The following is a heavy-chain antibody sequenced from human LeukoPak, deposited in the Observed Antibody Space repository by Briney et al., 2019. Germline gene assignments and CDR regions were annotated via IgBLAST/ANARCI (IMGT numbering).Heavy chain of an antibody. J-gene: IGHJ4*02. CDR1: GFTFSSYG. CDR2: ISGSGGST. V-gene: IGHV3-23*01. Sequence: SGGSLRLSCAASGFTFSSYGMSWVRQAPGKGLEWVSAISGSGGSTYYADSVKGRFTISRDSAKNSLYLQMNSLRAEDTALYYCAKDVMVRGVITTPGGYWGQGTLVTVSS. CDR3: AKDVMVRGVITTPGGY. D-gene: IGHD3-10*01.